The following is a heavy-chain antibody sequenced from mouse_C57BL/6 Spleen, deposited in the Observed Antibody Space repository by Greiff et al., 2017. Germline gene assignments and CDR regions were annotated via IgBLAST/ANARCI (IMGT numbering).Heavy chain of an antibody. D-gene: IGHD2-4*01. J-gene: IGHJ4*01. Sequence: VKLVESGPGLVAPSQSLSITCTVSGFSLTSYGVHWVRQPPGKGLEWLVVIWSDGSTTYNSALKSRLSISKDNSKSQVFLKMNSIQTDDTAMYYCARHADDYDGDYAMDYWGQGTSVTVSS. CDR3: ARHADDYDGDYAMDY. CDR1: GFSLTSYG. V-gene: IGHV2-6-1*01. CDR2: IWSDGST.